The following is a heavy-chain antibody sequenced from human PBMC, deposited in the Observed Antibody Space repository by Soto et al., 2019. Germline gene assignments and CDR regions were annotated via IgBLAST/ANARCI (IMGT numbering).Heavy chain of an antibody. D-gene: IGHD3-22*01. V-gene: IGHV3-9*01. CDR1: GFTFDDYA. CDR2: ISWNSGGI. J-gene: IGHJ4*02. CDR3: AREADFASSGYVLDY. Sequence: GGSLRLSCAASGFTFDDYAMHWVRQAPGKGLEWVSSISWNSGGIAYAGSVKGRFTISRDNAKNSLYLQMNSLRVEDTAVYYCAREADFASSGYVLDYWGLGTLVTVSS.